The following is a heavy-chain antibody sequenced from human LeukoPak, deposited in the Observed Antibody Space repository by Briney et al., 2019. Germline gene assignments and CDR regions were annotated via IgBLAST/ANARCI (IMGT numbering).Heavy chain of an antibody. V-gene: IGHV4-39*07. J-gene: IGHJ4*02. Sequence: PSETLSITCTVSGGSISSSSYYWGWIRQPPGKGLEWIGSTYYSGSTYYNPSLKSRVTISVDTSKNQFSLKLSSVTAADTAVYYCARDTNDILTGYYVDYWGQGTLVTVSS. CDR1: GGSISSSSYY. CDR3: ARDTNDILTGYYVDY. D-gene: IGHD3-9*01. CDR2: TYYSGST.